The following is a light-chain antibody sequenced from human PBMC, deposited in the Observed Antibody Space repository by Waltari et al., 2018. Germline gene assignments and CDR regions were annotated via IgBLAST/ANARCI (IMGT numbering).Light chain of an antibody. Sequence: DIQMTQSPSSLSASVGDRVTITCRTSHNINIFLNWYQQKPGEGPKLLFYKASNMEGGVPSRFSGSGSGTEFSLSISSLQPDDFATYFCQQAYSVPYTFGQGTNL. J-gene: IGKJ2*01. CDR2: KAS. CDR1: HNINIF. CDR3: QQAYSVPYT. V-gene: IGKV1-39*01.